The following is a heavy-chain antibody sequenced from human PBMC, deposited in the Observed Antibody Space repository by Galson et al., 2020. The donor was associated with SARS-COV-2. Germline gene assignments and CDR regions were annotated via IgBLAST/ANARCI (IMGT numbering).Heavy chain of an antibody. D-gene: IGHD6-19*01. Sequence: GSLRLPCAAPGFTFRRFGKNWVRQAPGKGLEWVSYISSSGDTMFYADSGKGRFTNSRDNAKNSLYLQMNGLRAEDTAVYYCARVGYTSGWYLMDVWGQGTTVTVSS. V-gene: IGHV3-48*03. CDR2: ISSSGDTM. J-gene: IGHJ6*02. CDR3: ARVGYTSGWYLMDV. CDR1: GFTFRRFG.